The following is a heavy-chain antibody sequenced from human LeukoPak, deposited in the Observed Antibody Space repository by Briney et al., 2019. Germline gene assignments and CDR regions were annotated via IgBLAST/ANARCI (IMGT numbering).Heavy chain of an antibody. V-gene: IGHV3-11*04. CDR2: ISSSSSTI. J-gene: IGHJ3*02. CDR1: GGSFSGYY. D-gene: IGHD3-10*01. Sequence: LSLTCAVYGGSFSGYYWSWIRQPPGKGLEWVSYISSSSSTIYYADSVKGRFTISRDNAKNSLYLQMNSLRDEDTAVYYCARDLALLDAFDIWGQGTMVTVSS. CDR3: ARDLALLDAFDI.